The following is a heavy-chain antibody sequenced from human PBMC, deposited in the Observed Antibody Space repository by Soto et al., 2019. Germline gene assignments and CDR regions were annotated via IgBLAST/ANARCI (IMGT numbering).Heavy chain of an antibody. Sequence: GGSLRLSCAASGFTFSSYWMSWVRQAPGKGLEWVANIKQDGSEKWYVDSVKGRFTISRDNAKKSLFLQMNSLRVEDTAVYYCARGDYHDNSGPFSDAFDVWGRGTMVTVSS. V-gene: IGHV3-7*04. J-gene: IGHJ3*01. D-gene: IGHD3-22*01. CDR2: IKQDGSEK. CDR1: GFTFSSYW. CDR3: ARGDYHDNSGPFSDAFDV.